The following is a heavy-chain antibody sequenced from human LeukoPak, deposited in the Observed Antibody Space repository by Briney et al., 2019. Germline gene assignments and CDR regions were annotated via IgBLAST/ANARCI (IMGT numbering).Heavy chain of an antibody. CDR2: IYYSGST. V-gene: IGHV4-31*03. CDR1: GGSISSGGYY. Sequence: PSETLSLTCTVSGGSISSGGYYWSWLRQHPGKGLEWIGYIYYSGSTYYNPSLKSRVTISVDTSKNQFSLKLSSVTAADTAVYYCARDIGDYGGNWFDPWGQGTLVTVSS. CDR3: ARDIGDYGGNWFDP. D-gene: IGHD4-23*01. J-gene: IGHJ5*02.